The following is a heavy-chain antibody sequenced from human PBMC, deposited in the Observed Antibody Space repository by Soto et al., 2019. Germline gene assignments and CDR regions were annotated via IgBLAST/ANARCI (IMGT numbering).Heavy chain of an antibody. Sequence: EVKLLESGGGLVQPGRSLRLSCEASGFTFSNYAMSWVRQAPGKGLEWVSTIIGDGGTTYYADSVKGRFTISRDNSKNTLYLQMNSLRAEDTAVSYCANYRDPLQWFLPQFDDWGQGTLVTVSS. CDR1: GFTFSNYA. J-gene: IGHJ4*02. CDR2: IIGDGGTT. V-gene: IGHV3-23*01. CDR3: ANYRDPLQWFLPQFDD. D-gene: IGHD3-3*01.